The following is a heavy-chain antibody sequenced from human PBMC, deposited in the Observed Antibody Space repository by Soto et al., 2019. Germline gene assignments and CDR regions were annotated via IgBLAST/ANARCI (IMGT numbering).Heavy chain of an antibody. J-gene: IGHJ4*02. Sequence: GGSLRLSCAASGFSFSLYAVVWVRQAPGKGPEAVSTITDTGGDTKYADSVRGRFTISRDNSKNTLYLQMSSLRAEDSAVYYCARGSKDSCPGSRIFDFWGRGTLVTVYS. CDR2: ITDTGGDT. CDR1: GFSFSLYA. D-gene: IGHD3-10*01. V-gene: IGHV3-23*01. CDR3: ARGSKDSCPGSRIFDF.